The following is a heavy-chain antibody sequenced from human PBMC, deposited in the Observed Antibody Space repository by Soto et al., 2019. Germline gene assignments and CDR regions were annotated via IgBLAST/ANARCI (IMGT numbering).Heavy chain of an antibody. CDR1: GFTFDEYA. Sequence: EVQLEESGGGLVQPGRSLRLSCAASGFTFDEYAMHWVRQAPGKGLEWVSGISWNSGSKGYGDSVKGRFTISRDNAKNSLYLQMNSLRAEDTALYYCAKSLEQWPDYYYYMDVWGKGTTVTVSS. V-gene: IGHV3-9*01. J-gene: IGHJ6*03. CDR2: ISWNSGSK. CDR3: AKSLEQWPDYYYYMDV. D-gene: IGHD6-19*01.